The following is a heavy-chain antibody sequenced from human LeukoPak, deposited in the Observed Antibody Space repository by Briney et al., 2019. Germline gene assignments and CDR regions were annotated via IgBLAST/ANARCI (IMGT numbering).Heavy chain of an antibody. J-gene: IGHJ6*03. V-gene: IGHV1-69*06. Sequence: SVKVSCKASGGTFSSYAISWVRQAPGQGLEWMGGIIPIFGTANYAQKFQGRVTITADKSTSTAYMELSSLRSDDTAVYYCARNPQPNYSYGRNQPAYYYYYYMDVWGKGTTVTVSS. D-gene: IGHD5-18*01. CDR1: GGTFSSYA. CDR2: IIPIFGTA. CDR3: ARNPQPNYSYGRNQPAYYYYYYMDV.